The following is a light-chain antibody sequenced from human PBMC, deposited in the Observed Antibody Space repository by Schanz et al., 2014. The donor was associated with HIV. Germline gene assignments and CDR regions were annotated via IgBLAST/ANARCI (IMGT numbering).Light chain of an antibody. CDR3: LQLNNFPFT. Sequence: DIQMTQSPSTLSASVGDRVTITCRASQTISSWLAWYQQKPGKAPKLLIYMASSLESGVPSRFSGSGSGTEFTLTISSLQPEDFATYYCLQLNNFPFTFGPGTKVDLK. J-gene: IGKJ3*01. CDR1: QTISSW. CDR2: MAS. V-gene: IGKV1-5*03.